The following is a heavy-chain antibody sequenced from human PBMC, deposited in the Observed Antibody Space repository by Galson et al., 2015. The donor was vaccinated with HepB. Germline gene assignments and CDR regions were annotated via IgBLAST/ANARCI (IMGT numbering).Heavy chain of an antibody. V-gene: IGHV4-59*01. D-gene: IGHD3-22*01. CDR2: VYYSGSA. CDR1: GGSISSYY. J-gene: IGHJ4*02. Sequence: LSLTCTVSGGSISSYYWSWIRQPPGKGLEWIGYVYYSGSANYNPSYESRVTISVDTSKKEVSLKLRSVTAADTAVYYCARDADYSENSGFLHWGQGILVTVSS. CDR3: ARDADYSENSGFLH.